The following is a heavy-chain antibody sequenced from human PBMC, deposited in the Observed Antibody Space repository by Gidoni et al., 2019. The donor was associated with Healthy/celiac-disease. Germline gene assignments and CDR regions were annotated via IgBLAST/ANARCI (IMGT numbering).Heavy chain of an antibody. CDR2: ISYDGSNK. Sequence: QVQLVESGGGVVQPGRSLRLSCAPSGFTFSRYAMHWVRQAPGKGLEWVAVISYDGSNKYYADSVKGRFTISRDNSKNTLYLQMNSLRAEDTAVYYCARSMATIFYGMDVWGQGTTVTVSS. CDR3: ARSMATIFYGMDV. V-gene: IGHV3-30-3*01. J-gene: IGHJ6*02. CDR1: GFTFSRYA. D-gene: IGHD5-12*01.